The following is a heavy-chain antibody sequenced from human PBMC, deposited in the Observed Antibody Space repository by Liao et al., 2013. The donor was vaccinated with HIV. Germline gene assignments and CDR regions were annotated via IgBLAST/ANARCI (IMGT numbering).Heavy chain of an antibody. D-gene: IGHD7-27*01. V-gene: IGHV4-61*02. CDR1: GGSISSGSYY. J-gene: IGHJ3*02. CDR2: IYTSGST. CDR3: ARPSLNVGMGDAFDI. Sequence: QLQLQESGPGLVKPSQTLSLTCTVSGGSISSGSYYWSWIRQPAGKGLEWIGRIYTSGSTNYNPSLKSRVTISVDTSKNQFSLKLSSVTAADTAVYYCARPSLNVGMGDAFDIVGPRDNGHRLF.